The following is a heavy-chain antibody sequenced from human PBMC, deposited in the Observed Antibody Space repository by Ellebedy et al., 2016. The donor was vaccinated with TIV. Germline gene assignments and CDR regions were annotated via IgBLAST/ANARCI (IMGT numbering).Heavy chain of an antibody. CDR2: ISSDGGSP. J-gene: IGHJ4*02. V-gene: IGHV3-64D*09. Sequence: GESLKISCSASGFTFSSYAMQWVRQAPGKGLEYVSAISSDGGSPYYADSVKGRFTISRDNSKNTLYLQMSSLRAEDTAVYYCVKWGYRYGYGDYWGQGTLVTVSS. CDR1: GFTFSSYA. D-gene: IGHD5-18*01. CDR3: VKWGYRYGYGDY.